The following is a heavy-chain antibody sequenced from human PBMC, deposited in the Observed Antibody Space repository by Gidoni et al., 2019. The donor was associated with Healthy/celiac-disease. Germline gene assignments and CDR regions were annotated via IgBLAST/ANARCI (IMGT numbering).Heavy chain of an antibody. CDR1: GGSISSSSYY. J-gene: IGHJ3*02. CDR2: IYYSGST. D-gene: IGHD1-26*01. Sequence: QLQLQESGPGLVKPSETLSLTCTVSGGSISSSSYYWGWIRQPPGKGLEWIGSIYYSGSTYYNPSLKSRVTISVDTSKNQFSLKLSSVTAADTAVYYCARLSGGQMGVDAFDIWGQGTMVTVSS. CDR3: ARLSGGQMGVDAFDI. V-gene: IGHV4-39*01.